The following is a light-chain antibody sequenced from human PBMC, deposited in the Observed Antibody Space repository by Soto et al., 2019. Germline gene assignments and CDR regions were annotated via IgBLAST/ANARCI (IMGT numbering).Light chain of an antibody. V-gene: IGLV1-40*01. CDR1: SSNIGAGYD. CDR3: QSYDSSLGLGV. CDR2: GNS. J-gene: IGLJ2*01. Sequence: QSVLTQPPSVSAAPGQRVTISCTGSSSNIGAGYDVHWYQQLPGTAPKLLIYGNSNRPSGVPDRFSGSKSGTSASLAITGLQAEDEADYYCQSYDSSLGLGVFGGGTKLTVL.